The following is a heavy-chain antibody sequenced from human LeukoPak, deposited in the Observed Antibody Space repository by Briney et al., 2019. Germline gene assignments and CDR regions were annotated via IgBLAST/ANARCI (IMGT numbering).Heavy chain of an antibody. V-gene: IGHV1-69*13. Sequence: GASVKVSCKASGYTFTSYGISWVRQAPGQGLEWMGGIIPIFGTANYAQKFQGRVTITADESTSTAYMELSSLRSEDTALYYCARIYCNGGSCYHSRGVFDIWGQGTMVTVSS. D-gene: IGHD2-15*01. CDR2: IIPIFGTA. CDR1: GYTFTSYG. J-gene: IGHJ3*02. CDR3: ARIYCNGGSCYHSRGVFDI.